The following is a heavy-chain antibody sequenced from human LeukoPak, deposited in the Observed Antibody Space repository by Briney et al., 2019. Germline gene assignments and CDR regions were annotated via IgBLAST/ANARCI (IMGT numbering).Heavy chain of an antibody. CDR1: GFTFSSYG. Sequence: GGSLRLSCAASGFTFSSYGMHWVRQAPGKGLEWVAFIRYDGSNKYYADSVKGRFTISRDNSKNTLYLQMHSLRAEDTAVYYCAKDYYDSSGYPYFDYWGQGTLVTVSS. V-gene: IGHV3-30*02. D-gene: IGHD3-22*01. CDR2: IRYDGSNK. CDR3: AKDYYDSSGYPYFDY. J-gene: IGHJ4*02.